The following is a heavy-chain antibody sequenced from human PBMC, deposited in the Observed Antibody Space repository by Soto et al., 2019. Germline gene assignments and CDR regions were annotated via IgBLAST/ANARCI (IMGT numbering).Heavy chain of an antibody. V-gene: IGHV1-24*01. Sequence: ASVKVSCKVSGYTLTELSMHWVRQAPGKGLEWMGGFDPEDGETIYAQKFQGRVTMTEDTSTDTAYMELSSLRSEDTAVYYCATVIYCSGGSCSSKAGAFDIWGQGTMVT. D-gene: IGHD2-15*01. CDR2: FDPEDGET. J-gene: IGHJ3*02. CDR1: GYTLTELS. CDR3: ATVIYCSGGSCSSKAGAFDI.